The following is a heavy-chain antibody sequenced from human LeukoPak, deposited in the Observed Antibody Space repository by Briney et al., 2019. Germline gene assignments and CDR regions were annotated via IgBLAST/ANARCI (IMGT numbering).Heavy chain of an antibody. CDR2: IYYSGST. Sequence: PSETLSLTCTVSGGSISGYYWSWIRQPPGKGLEWIGYIYYSGSTNYNPSLKSRVTISVDTSKNQFSLKLSSVTAADTAVYYCARLGWNDAFDYWGQGTLVAVSS. J-gene: IGHJ4*02. CDR1: GGSISGYY. CDR3: ARLGWNDAFDY. V-gene: IGHV4-59*08. D-gene: IGHD1-1*01.